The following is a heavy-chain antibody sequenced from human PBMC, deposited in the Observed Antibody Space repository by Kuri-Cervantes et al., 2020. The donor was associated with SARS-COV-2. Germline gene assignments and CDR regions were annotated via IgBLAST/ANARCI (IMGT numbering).Heavy chain of an antibody. Sequence: SETLSLTCSVSGGSISSYYWSWIRQPPGKGLEWIGYIYYSGSTNYNPSLMSRLTISVDTSKNQFSLKLSSVTAADTAVYYCARDQRRYRANDAPYDFWGQGTLVTVSS. CDR3: ARDQRRYRANDAPYDF. V-gene: IGHV4-59*01. J-gene: IGHJ4*02. CDR2: IYYSGST. D-gene: IGHD1-26*01. CDR1: GGSISSYY.